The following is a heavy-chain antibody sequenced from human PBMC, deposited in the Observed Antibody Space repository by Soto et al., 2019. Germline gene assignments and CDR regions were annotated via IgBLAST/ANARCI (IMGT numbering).Heavy chain of an antibody. V-gene: IGHV4-4*02. J-gene: IGHJ4*02. CDR2: IFHDGTA. D-gene: IGHD1-20*01. CDR3: ARLVYNTRLNYMYFDF. CDR1: GVSISSGNW. Sequence: QVKLQESGPGLATPSGTLSLTCAVSGVSISSGNWWTWVRQTPQRGLEYIGEIFHDGTANYYPSFERRVAITVDTSKNTFSLKLTSVTAADTAIYFCARLVYNTRLNYMYFDFWGQGALVTVSS.